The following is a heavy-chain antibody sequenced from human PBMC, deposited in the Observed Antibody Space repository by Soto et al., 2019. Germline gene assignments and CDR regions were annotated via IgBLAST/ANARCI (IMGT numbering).Heavy chain of an antibody. CDR2: ISSSSSYI. Sequence: EVQLVESGGGLVKPGGSLRLSCAASGFTFSSYSMNWVRQAPGKGLEWVSSISSSSSYIYYADSVKGRFTISRDNAKNSLYLQMNSLRAEDTAVYYCASVLWGYFDYWGQGTLVTVSS. D-gene: IGHD2-8*02. J-gene: IGHJ4*02. CDR3: ASVLWGYFDY. V-gene: IGHV3-21*01. CDR1: GFTFSSYS.